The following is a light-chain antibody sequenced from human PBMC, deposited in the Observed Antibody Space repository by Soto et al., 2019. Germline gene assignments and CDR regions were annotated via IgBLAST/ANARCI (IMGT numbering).Light chain of an antibody. CDR3: LQDYNYALA. CDR1: QGIRHY. J-gene: IGKJ4*01. V-gene: IGKV1-6*01. Sequence: AIQMTQSPSSLSASVGDRVTITCQASQGIRHYLGWYQQKPGKAPKLLIYAASSLQSGVPSRFSGSGSGTDFTLTISSLQPEDFATYYCLQDYNYALAFGGGTKVEIK. CDR2: AAS.